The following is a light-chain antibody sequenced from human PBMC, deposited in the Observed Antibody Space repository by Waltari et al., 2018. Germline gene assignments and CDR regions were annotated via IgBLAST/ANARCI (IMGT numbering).Light chain of an antibody. V-gene: IGLV3-21*04. CDR2: YDS. CDR1: NIASYS. CDR3: HVWHAALDPGV. J-gene: IGLJ1*01. Sequence: SYVVTQPPSVSVAPGETARIPCAGDNIASYSLHWYQQRPGQAPIVIMRYDSDRPSGIPDRFSGFNSGNTATLTISRVEAGDEADYYCHVWHAALDPGVFGSGTEVTVL.